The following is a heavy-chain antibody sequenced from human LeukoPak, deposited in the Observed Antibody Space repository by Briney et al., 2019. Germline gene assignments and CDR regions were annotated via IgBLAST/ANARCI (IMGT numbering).Heavy chain of an antibody. CDR1: EFAVSSNY. Sequence: GGSLRLSCTASEFAVSSNYMTWARQAPGRGLEWVSIIYSNNRTYYADSVKRRFTISRHNSDTFYLQLNSLRAEDTAVYYCARRGYNYAEDYWGQGTLVTVSS. D-gene: IGHD5-18*01. J-gene: IGHJ4*02. V-gene: IGHV3-53*04. CDR3: ARRGYNYAEDY. CDR2: IYSNNRT.